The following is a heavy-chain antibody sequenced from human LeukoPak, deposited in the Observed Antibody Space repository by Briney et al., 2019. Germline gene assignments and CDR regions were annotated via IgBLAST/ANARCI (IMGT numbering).Heavy chain of an antibody. V-gene: IGHV3-23*01. CDR2: ISGSGGST. CDR1: GFTFSSYG. D-gene: IGHD3-10*01. J-gene: IGHJ4*02. CDR3: AKDRGENYYGSGTSGLGY. Sequence: GGSLRLSCAASGFTFSSYGTSWVRQAPGKGLEWVSAISGSGGSTYYADSVKGRFTISRDNSKNTLYLQMNSLRAEDTAVYYCAKDRGENYYGSGTSGLGYWGQGTLVTVSS.